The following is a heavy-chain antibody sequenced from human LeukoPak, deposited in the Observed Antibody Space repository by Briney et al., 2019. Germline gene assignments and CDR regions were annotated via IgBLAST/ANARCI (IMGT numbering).Heavy chain of an antibody. CDR3: ARRRGTKGYYYYMDV. CDR2: ISAYNGNT. Sequence: GASVKVSCKASGYTFTSYGISWVRQAPGQGLEWMGWISAYNGNTNYAQKLQGRVTMTTDTSTSTAYKELRSLRSDDTAVYYCARRRGTKGYYYYMDVWGKGTTVTVSS. J-gene: IGHJ6*03. CDR1: GYTFTSYG. V-gene: IGHV1-18*01. D-gene: IGHD1-7*01.